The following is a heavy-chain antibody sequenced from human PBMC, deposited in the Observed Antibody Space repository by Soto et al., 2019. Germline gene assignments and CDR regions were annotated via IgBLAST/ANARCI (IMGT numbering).Heavy chain of an antibody. D-gene: IGHD3-3*01. Sequence: VASVKVSCKASGYTFTSYGISWVRQAPGQGLEWMGWISAYNGNTNYAQKLQGRVTMTTDTSTSTAYMELRSLRSDDTAVYYCARVEGRFLEWLFPPAYGMDVWGQGTTVTVS. CDR2: ISAYNGNT. J-gene: IGHJ6*02. CDR3: ARVEGRFLEWLFPPAYGMDV. V-gene: IGHV1-18*01. CDR1: GYTFTSYG.